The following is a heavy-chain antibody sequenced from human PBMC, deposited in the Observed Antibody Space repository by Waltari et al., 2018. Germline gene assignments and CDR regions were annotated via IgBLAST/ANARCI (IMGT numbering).Heavy chain of an antibody. CDR2: IYSGGRT. Sequence: EVQLVESGGGLIQPGGSLRLSCAASGFTVSSNSMRWVRQAPGKGLDWVSVIYSGGRTYYADSVKGRFTISRDNSKNTLYHQMNSLRAEDTAVYYCARVRYAWNFDFWSGAYNWFDPWGQGTLVTVSS. CDR1: GFTVSSNS. V-gene: IGHV3-53*01. D-gene: IGHD3-3*01. J-gene: IGHJ5*02. CDR3: ARVRYAWNFDFWSGAYNWFDP.